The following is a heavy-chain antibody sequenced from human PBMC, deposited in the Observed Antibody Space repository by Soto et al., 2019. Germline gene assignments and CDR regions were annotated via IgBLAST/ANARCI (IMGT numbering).Heavy chain of an antibody. Sequence: PGGSLRLSCAASGFTFINYAMNWVRQAPGKGLEWVSLFGSDGSKTYYADSVKGRFTISRDNSKNMLYLQMNSLRAEDTAVYYCAKAIENSNFGRAFDFWGQGTMVTVSS. D-gene: IGHD6-6*01. J-gene: IGHJ3*01. CDR3: AKAIENSNFGRAFDF. V-gene: IGHV3-23*01. CDR2: FGSDGSKT. CDR1: GFTFINYA.